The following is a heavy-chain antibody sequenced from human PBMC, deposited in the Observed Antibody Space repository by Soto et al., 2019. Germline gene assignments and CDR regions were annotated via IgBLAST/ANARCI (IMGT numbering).Heavy chain of an antibody. D-gene: IGHD3-22*01. CDR3: ARDYWSGSSGYFDY. CDR2: IYYSGST. CDR1: GGSISSYY. V-gene: IGHV4-59*01. J-gene: IGHJ4*02. Sequence: SETLSLSCTVSGGSISSYYWSWIRQPPGKGLEWIGYIYYSGSTNYNPSLKSRVTISVDTSKNQFSLKLSSVTAADTAVYYCARDYWSGSSGYFDYWAQRTLVTVSS.